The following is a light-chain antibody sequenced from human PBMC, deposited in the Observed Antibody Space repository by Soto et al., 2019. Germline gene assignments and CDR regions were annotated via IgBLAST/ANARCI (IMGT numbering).Light chain of an antibody. CDR3: QQYNDWPRT. CDR2: AAS. V-gene: IGKV3-15*01. J-gene: IGKJ2*01. CDR1: QSVSSN. Sequence: ETVMTQSPATLSVSPGERATLSCRASQSVSSNLAWYQQTPGQAPRLLIFAASTRATGIPARFSGSGSGTEFTLTISSLQSEDFAGYYCQQYNDWPRTFGQGTNLQIK.